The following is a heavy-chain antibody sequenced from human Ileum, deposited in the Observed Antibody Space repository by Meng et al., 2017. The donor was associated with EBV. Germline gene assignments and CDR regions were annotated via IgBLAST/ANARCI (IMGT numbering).Heavy chain of an antibody. CDR1: GYNFTGYY. D-gene: IGHD7-27*01. V-gene: IGHV1-2*06. CDR2: ITPSSGGT. Sequence: QAQLVPSGAEVKKPRASVQVSCKASGYNFTGYYIHWLRQAPGQGLQWGGRITPSSGGTTYAQKFQGRVTMTRDTSISTAYMELSSLRSDDAAIYYCVRANLGSADYWGQGTLVTVSS. J-gene: IGHJ4*02. CDR3: VRANLGSADY.